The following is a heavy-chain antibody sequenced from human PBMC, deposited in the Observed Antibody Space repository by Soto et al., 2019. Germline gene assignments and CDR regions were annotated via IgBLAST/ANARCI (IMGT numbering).Heavy chain of an antibody. CDR1: GFTFDDYA. CDR2: ISWNSGSI. V-gene: IGHV3-9*01. Sequence: EVQLVESGGGLVQPGRSLRLSCAASGFTFDDYAMHWVRQAPGKGLEWVSGISWNSGSIGYADSVKGRFTISRDNAKNALYLQMNSLRAEDTALYYCAKGHCSSTSCCIDYWGQGTLFTVSS. D-gene: IGHD2-2*01. J-gene: IGHJ4*02. CDR3: AKGHCSSTSCCIDY.